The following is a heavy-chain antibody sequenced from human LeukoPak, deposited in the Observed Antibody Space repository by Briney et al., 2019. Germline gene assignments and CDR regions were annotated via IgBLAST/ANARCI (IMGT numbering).Heavy chain of an antibody. CDR2: ISSSGSTI. V-gene: IGHV3-11*01. CDR1: GFTFSDYY. Sequence: GGSLRLSCAASGFTFSDYYMSWIRQAPGKGLEWVSYISSSGSTIYYADSVRGRFTISRDNAKSSLFLQMNSLGGEDTAVYFCARVRRQRLERIYFDSWGQGILVTVSS. J-gene: IGHJ4*02. CDR3: ARVRRQRLERIYFDS. D-gene: IGHD1-1*01.